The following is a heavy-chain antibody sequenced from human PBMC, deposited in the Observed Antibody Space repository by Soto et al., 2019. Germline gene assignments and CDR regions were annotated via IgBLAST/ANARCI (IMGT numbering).Heavy chain of an antibody. CDR3: ARIRSDYDILTGYYYYYYGMDV. Sequence: SGPTLVNPTQTLTLTCTFSGFSLSTSGMCVSWIRQPPGKALEWLALIDWDDDKYYNTYMKTRLTISKDTPKNQVVPTMTNMDPVDTATYYCARIRSDYDILTGYYYYYYGMDVWGQGTTVTVSS. D-gene: IGHD3-9*01. CDR2: IDWDDDK. CDR1: GFSLSTSGMC. J-gene: IGHJ6*02. V-gene: IGHV2-70*01.